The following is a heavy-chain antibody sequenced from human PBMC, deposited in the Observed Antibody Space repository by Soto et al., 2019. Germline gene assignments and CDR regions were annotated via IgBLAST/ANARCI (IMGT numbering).Heavy chain of an antibody. V-gene: IGHV1-8*01. CDR1: GYTFTSYD. Sequence: ASVKVSCKASGYTFTSYDINWVRQATGQGLEWMGWMNPNSGNTGYAQKFQGRVTMTRNTSISTAYMELSSLRSEDTAVYYCSYSSSWYRDFDYWGQGTLAPVSS. J-gene: IGHJ4*02. D-gene: IGHD6-13*01. CDR2: MNPNSGNT. CDR3: SYSSSWYRDFDY.